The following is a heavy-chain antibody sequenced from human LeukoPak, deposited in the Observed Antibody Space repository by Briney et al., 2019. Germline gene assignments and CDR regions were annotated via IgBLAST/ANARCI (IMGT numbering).Heavy chain of an antibody. CDR3: AFGTGWFFNY. J-gene: IGHJ4*02. Sequence: GGSLRLSSAASGFTFTSSLIHWVRQGPGEGPVWVSLINNDGSSTNYAASVKGRFTISRDNAKNPLFLHMDSLRAEDTAVYYCAFGTGWFFNYWGQGTLVTVSS. V-gene: IGHV3-74*01. D-gene: IGHD6-19*01. CDR1: GFTFTSSL. CDR2: INNDGSST.